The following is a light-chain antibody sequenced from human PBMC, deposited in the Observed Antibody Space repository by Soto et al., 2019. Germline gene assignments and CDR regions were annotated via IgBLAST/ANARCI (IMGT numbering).Light chain of an antibody. V-gene: IGKV3-11*01. Sequence: EIVLTQSPATLSLSPGERAILSCRASQSVSTFLPWFQQKPGQPPRLLIYNASNRTTGIPARFSGSGSGTDFTLTISSLEPEDFAVYYCQQRGDWPPITFGHGTRLEIK. J-gene: IGKJ5*01. CDR2: NAS. CDR1: QSVSTF. CDR3: QQRGDWPPIT.